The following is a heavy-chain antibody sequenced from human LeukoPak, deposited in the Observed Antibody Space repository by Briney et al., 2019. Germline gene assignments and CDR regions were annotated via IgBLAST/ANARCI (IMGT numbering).Heavy chain of an antibody. CDR2: MYHSGST. CDR3: AREGSRFLLYNWFDP. V-gene: IGHV4-38-2*02. D-gene: IGHD3-16*01. Sequence: PSETLSLTCSVSGYSISSAYYWGWIRQPPGKGLEWIGTMYHSGSTNYNPSLKSRVTISVDTSKNQFSLKLSSVTAADTAVYYCAREGSRFLLYNWFDPWGQGTLVTVSS. CDR1: GYSISSAYY. J-gene: IGHJ5*02.